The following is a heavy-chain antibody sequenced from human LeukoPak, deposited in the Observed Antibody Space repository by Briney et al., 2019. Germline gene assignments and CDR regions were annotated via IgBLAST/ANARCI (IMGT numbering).Heavy chain of an antibody. CDR2: ISSSSSTV. V-gene: IGHV3-48*01. Sequence: GGSLRLSCAASGLTFSVFSMNWVRQAPGKGLEWVSYISSSSSTVSYADSVKGRFTISRDNAKNSLYLQMNSLRAEDTAVYYCARPYSSTWSGVGYWGQGTLVIVSS. CDR1: GLTFSVFS. J-gene: IGHJ4*02. CDR3: ARPYSSTWSGVGY. D-gene: IGHD6-13*01.